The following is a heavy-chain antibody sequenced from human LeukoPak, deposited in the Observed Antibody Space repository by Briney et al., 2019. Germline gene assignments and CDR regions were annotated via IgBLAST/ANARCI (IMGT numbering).Heavy chain of an antibody. CDR3: ARNPDYDFWSGYSGYFDY. Sequence: PGGSLRLSCAASGFTFSSYSMNWVRQAPGKGLEWVSSISSSSSYIYYADSVKGRFTISRDNAKNSLYLQMNSLRAEDTAVYCCARNPDYDFWSGYSGYFDYWGQGTLVTVSS. D-gene: IGHD3-3*01. J-gene: IGHJ4*02. V-gene: IGHV3-21*01. CDR2: ISSSSSYI. CDR1: GFTFSSYS.